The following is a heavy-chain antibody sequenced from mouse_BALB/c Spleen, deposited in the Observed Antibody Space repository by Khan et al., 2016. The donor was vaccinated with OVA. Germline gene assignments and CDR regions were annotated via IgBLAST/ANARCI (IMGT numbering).Heavy chain of an antibody. V-gene: IGHV2-2*02. D-gene: IGHD2-4*01. CDR3: ARNYDYDEGLAY. Sequence: QVQLKQSGPGLVQPSQSLSITCTVSGFSLTSYGVHWVRQSPGKGLEWLGVIWSGGSTDYNAAFISRLSISKDNSKSQVFFKMNRLQANYTSIYYCARNYDYDEGLAYWGQGTLVTVSA. CDR2: IWSGGST. CDR1: GFSLTSYG. J-gene: IGHJ3*01.